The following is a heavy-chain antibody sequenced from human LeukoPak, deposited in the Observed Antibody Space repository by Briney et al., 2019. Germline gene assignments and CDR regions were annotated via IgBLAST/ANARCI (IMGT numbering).Heavy chain of an antibody. D-gene: IGHD6-19*01. CDR1: GFTFSSYW. J-gene: IGHJ5*02. CDR2: IKQDGSEK. V-gene: IGHV3-7*01. CDR3: AREASDSSGWYNWFDP. Sequence: PGGSLRLSCAASGFTFSSYWMSWVRQAPGKGREWAANIKQDGSEKNYVDSVKGRFTISRDNAKNSLYLQMNSLRAEDTAVYYCAREASDSSGWYNWFDPWGQGTLVTVSS.